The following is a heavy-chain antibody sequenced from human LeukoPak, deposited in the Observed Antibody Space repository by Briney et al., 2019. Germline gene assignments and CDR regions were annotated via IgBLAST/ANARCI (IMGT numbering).Heavy chain of an antibody. CDR1: GGSFSAYY. V-gene: IGHV4-34*01. CDR3: ARDSGTTGEVKFDP. J-gene: IGHJ5*02. Sequence: SETLSLTCAVYGGSFSAYYWSWIRQPPGKGLEWIGEINHSGSTNYNPSLKSRVTISLDTSKNQFSLNLRSVTAADTAVYYCARDSGTTGEVKFDPWGQGTLVTVSS. D-gene: IGHD3-10*01. CDR2: INHSGST.